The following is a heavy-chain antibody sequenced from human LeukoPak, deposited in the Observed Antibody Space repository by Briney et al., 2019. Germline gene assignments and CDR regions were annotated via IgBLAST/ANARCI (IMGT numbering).Heavy chain of an antibody. J-gene: IGHJ4*02. CDR2: IIPIFGTA. Sequence: SVKVSCKASGGTFSSYAISWVRQAPGQGLEWMGGIIPIFGTANYAQKFQGRVTITADKSTSTAYMELSSLRSEDTAVYYCARGHGSGSYSSFDYWGQGTLVTVSS. CDR1: GGTFSSYA. V-gene: IGHV1-69*06. CDR3: ARGHGSGSYSSFDY. D-gene: IGHD3-10*01.